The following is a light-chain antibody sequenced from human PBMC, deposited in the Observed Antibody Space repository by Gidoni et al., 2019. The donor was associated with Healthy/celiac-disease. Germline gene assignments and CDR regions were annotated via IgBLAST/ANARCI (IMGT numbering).Light chain of an antibody. CDR1: QSSSSW. J-gene: IGKJ1*01. V-gene: IGKV1-5*03. Sequence: DLQMTLSPFTLSASVGDRVTITCRDSQSSSSWLAWYQQKPGKAPKLLIYKASSLESGVASRFSGSGSRTEFTLTISSLQPDDLATYYCRQDNSFPWTFGQGTKVEIK. CDR3: RQDNSFPWT. CDR2: KAS.